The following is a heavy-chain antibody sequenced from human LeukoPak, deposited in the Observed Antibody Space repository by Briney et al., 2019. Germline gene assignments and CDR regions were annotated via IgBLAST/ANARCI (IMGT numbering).Heavy chain of an antibody. J-gene: IGHJ6*02. V-gene: IGHV3-23*01. D-gene: IGHD2-2*01. CDR3: ARDTACSSTSCYYYYGMDV. CDR2: ISGSGGST. Sequence: PGGSLRLSCAASGFTFSSYAMHWVRQAPGKGLEWVSAISGSGGSTYYADSVKGRFTISRDNSKNTLYLQMNSLRAEDTAVYYCARDTACSSTSCYYYYGMDVWGQGTTVTVSS. CDR1: GFTFSSYA.